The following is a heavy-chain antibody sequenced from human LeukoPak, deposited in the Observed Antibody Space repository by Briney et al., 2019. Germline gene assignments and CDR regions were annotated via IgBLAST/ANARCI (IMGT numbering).Heavy chain of an antibody. CDR2: IISSSSYI. J-gene: IGHJ6*02. CDR3: AVRGYSYGGGMDV. CDR1: GFTFSSYS. D-gene: IGHD5-18*01. V-gene: IGHV3-21*01. Sequence: GGSLRLSCAASGFTFSSYSMNWVRQAPGKGLEWVSSIISSSSYIYYADSVKGRFTISRDNAKNSLYLQMNSLRAEDTAGYYCAVRGYSYGGGMDVWGQGTTVTVSS.